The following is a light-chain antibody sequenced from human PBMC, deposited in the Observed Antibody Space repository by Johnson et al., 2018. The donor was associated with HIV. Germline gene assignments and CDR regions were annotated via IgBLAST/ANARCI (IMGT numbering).Light chain of an antibody. CDR3: GTCDTSLTTGGV. Sequence: QSVLTQPPSVSVAPGQKVTISCSGSSSNIGNKYVSWYQQLPGTAPKLLIYENTKRPSGIPDRFSGSKSGTSATLAITGLQTGDEADYYCGTCDTSLTTGGVFGTGTKVTVL. CDR1: SSNIGNKY. J-gene: IGLJ1*01. CDR2: ENT. V-gene: IGLV1-51*02.